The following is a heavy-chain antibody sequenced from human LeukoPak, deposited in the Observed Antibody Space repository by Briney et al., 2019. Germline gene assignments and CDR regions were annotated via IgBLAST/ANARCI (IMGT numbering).Heavy chain of an antibody. CDR1: GFTFSSYW. CDR3: ASLDTAMVYGSVWIRTEYFQH. V-gene: IGHV3-7*01. D-gene: IGHD5-18*01. CDR2: IKQDGSEK. J-gene: IGHJ1*01. Sequence: PGGSLRLSCAASGFTFSSYWMSWVRQAPGKGLEWVANIKQDGSEKYYVDSVKGRFTISRDNAKNSLYLQMNSLRAEDTAVYYCASLDTAMVYGSVWIRTEYFQHWGQGTLVTVSS.